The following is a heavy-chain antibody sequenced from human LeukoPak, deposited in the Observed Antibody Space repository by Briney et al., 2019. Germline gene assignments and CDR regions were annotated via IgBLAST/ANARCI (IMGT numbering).Heavy chain of an antibody. CDR2: INHSGST. Sequence: SETLSLTCAVYGGSFSGYYWSWIRQPPGKGLEWIGEINHSGSTNYNPSLKSRVTISVDTSKNQFPLKLSSVTAADTAVYYCARLRDGYNPGGEDAFDIWGQGTMVTVSS. CDR3: ARLRDGYNPGGEDAFDI. D-gene: IGHD5-24*01. J-gene: IGHJ3*02. CDR1: GGSFSGYY. V-gene: IGHV4-34*01.